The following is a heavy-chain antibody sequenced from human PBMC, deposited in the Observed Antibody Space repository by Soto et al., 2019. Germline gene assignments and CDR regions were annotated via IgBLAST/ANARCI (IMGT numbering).Heavy chain of an antibody. CDR2: IWYDGSNK. CDR1: GFTFSSYG. V-gene: IGHV3-33*01. J-gene: IGHJ4*02. D-gene: IGHD3-22*01. CDR3: ARERGKPAYYYDSSGYPDY. Sequence: QVQLVESGGGVVQPGRSLRLSCAASGFTFSSYGMHWVRQAPGKGLEWVAVIWYDGSNKYYADSVKGRFTISRDNSKNKLYLQMNSLRAEDTAVYYCARERGKPAYYYDSSGYPDYWGQGTLVTVSS.